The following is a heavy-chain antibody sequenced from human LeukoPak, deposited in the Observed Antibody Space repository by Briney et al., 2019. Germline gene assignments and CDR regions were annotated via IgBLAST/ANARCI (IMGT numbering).Heavy chain of an antibody. CDR1: RFTFSHFW. CDR3: ARDCSSTNCYLAQI. CDR2: TNGDGTTT. D-gene: IGHD2-2*01. V-gene: IGHV3-74*01. Sequence: PAGSLRLSCAASRFTFSHFWMHWDRQPPGKGRVWVSRTNGDGTTTRYADSGTGRLTLSRDNSKNTLYRQVTSLRDEDTAVYYCARDCSSTNCYLAQIWGQGKMVTVSS. J-gene: IGHJ3*02.